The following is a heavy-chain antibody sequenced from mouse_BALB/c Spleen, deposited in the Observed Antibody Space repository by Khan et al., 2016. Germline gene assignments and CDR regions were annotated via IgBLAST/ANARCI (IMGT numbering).Heavy chain of an antibody. CDR1: GYAFRSYW. Sequence: QVQLQQSGAELVRPGSSVKISCKAYGYAFRSYWMNWVKQRPGQGFEWIGKLYPGDGDTNYNGKFQGQATLTADKSSSTDYMQRSSLTTEASAVRFSARRVYPDCWGQGTTLTGSS. V-gene: IGHV1-80*01. J-gene: IGHJ2*01. CDR2: LYPGDGDT. CDR3: ARRVYPDC.